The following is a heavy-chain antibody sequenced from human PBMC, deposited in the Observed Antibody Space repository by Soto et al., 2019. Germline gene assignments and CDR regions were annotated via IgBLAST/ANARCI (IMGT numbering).Heavy chain of an antibody. Sequence: QVQLVESGGGVVQPGRSLRLSCEVSGFTFSSYALHWVRQAPGKGLEWLAIISNDGSNKYYADSVKGRFTISRDSSKNTVYLQMNSLRAEDTAVYYCAREESTGYCTSSSCYVRYCGMDGWGQGTTVTVSS. CDR1: GFTFSSYA. D-gene: IGHD2-2*01. J-gene: IGHJ6*02. V-gene: IGHV3-30-3*01. CDR2: ISNDGSNK. CDR3: AREESTGYCTSSSCYVRYCGMDG.